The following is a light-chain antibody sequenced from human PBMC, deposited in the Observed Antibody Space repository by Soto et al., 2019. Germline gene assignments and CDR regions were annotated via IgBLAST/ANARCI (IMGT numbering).Light chain of an antibody. CDR3: QQYGSSGT. Sequence: IVMKQSPATVSVAPGERVTLSCRASQGVSRKLAWYQHKPGQAPRLLIYGASNRATGIPDRFSGSGSGTDFTLTISRLEPEDFAVYYCQQYGSSGTFGQGTKVDI. V-gene: IGKV3-20*01. CDR2: GAS. J-gene: IGKJ1*01. CDR1: QGVSRK.